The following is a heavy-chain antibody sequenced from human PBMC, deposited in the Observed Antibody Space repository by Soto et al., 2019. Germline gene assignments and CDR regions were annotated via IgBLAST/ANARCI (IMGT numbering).Heavy chain of an antibody. V-gene: IGHV2-5*01. CDR1: GFSLRTSGVG. CDR3: AKSGSSGWYGWFDP. Sequence: SGPTLVNPTQTLTLTCIFSGFSLRTSGVGVGWIRQPPGKALEWLGFIYWNDDKRYSPSLKSRLTITKDTSRNQVVLTMTNMDPVDTATYYCAKSGSSGWYGWFDPWGQGTLVTVSS. J-gene: IGHJ5*02. CDR2: IYWNDDK. D-gene: IGHD6-19*01.